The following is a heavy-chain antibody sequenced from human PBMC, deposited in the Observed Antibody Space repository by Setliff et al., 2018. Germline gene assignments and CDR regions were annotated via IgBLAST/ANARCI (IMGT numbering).Heavy chain of an antibody. J-gene: IGHJ4*02. CDR3: ARGGMAAAGRKGVFEY. V-gene: IGHV1-46*01. D-gene: IGHD6-13*01. CDR2: IHTGGGSA. Sequence: GASVKVSCKASGYSFTGYYMHWVRQAPGQGLEWMGIIHTGGGSASYAQKFQGRVAMTSDTSTSTVYMEVNSVRSDDTAIYYCARGGMAAAGRKGVFEYWGQGTQVTVSS. CDR1: GYSFTGYY.